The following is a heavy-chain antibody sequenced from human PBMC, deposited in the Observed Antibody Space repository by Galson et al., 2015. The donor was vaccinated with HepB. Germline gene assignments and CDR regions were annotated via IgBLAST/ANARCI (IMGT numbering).Heavy chain of an antibody. D-gene: IGHD2/OR15-2a*01. J-gene: IGHJ6*03. Sequence: SLRLSCAAFGLTLETYDISWVRQAPGRGLQWVSAISENDISTHYADPVKGRFTISRQKSKNMVFLQMNRLKVEDTAVYYCAKGSPTSFYHYYMDVWGKGTTVTVSS. CDR3: AKGSPTSFYHYYMDV. CDR2: ISENDIST. V-gene: IGHV3-23*01. CDR1: GLTLETYD.